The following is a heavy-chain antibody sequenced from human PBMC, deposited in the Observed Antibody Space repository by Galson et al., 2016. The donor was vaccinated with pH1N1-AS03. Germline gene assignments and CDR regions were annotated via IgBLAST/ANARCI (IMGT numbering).Heavy chain of an antibody. J-gene: IGHJ4*02. CDR1: GGSMTSPDW. CDR2: VHYSGTT. Sequence: LSLTCVVSGGSMTSPDWWTWVRQPPGKGLEWIGEVHYSGTTSYNPSLNSRVTMSIDKSNNQFSLNLGSVTAADTAVYFCASAGYHTPGYHYWGQGALVTVSS. D-gene: IGHD3-16*02. CDR3: ASAGYHTPGYHY. V-gene: IGHV4-4*01.